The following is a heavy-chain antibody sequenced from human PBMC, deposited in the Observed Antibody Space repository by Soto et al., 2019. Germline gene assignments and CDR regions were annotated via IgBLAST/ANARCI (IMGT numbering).Heavy chain of an antibody. J-gene: IGHJ6*02. CDR3: AREMIPMIMGGMSAMDV. D-gene: IGHD3-22*01. CDR1: KFTFASYV. CDR2: ISFDGTNK. Sequence: VQLVESGGGVVQPERSQRLSCTASKFTFASYVMHWVRQAPGEGLEWVALISFDGTNKYYADSVKGRFTISRDNSKNTMYLQMNSLRPEDTAVYYCAREMIPMIMGGMSAMDVCGQGTTVTVS. V-gene: IGHV3-30*04.